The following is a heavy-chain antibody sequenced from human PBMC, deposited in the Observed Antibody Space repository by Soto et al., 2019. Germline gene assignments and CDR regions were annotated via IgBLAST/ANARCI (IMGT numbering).Heavy chain of an antibody. Sequence: SGGSLRLSCTASGFTFSSYWTSWVRQAPGKGLEWVANIKQDGSEKYYVDSVRGRFTISRDNAKNSVYLQMNSLRAEDTAVYYCARSGGYWYFDLWGRGTLVTVSS. CDR1: GFTFSSYW. CDR2: IKQDGSEK. CDR3: ARSGGYWYFDL. V-gene: IGHV3-7*01. D-gene: IGHD3-22*01. J-gene: IGHJ2*01.